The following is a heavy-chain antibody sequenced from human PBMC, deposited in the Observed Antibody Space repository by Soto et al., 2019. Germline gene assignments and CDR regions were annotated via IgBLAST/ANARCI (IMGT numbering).Heavy chain of an antibody. CDR3: ERGEVPAD. Sequence: GWSLRLSCAASGFSFSSYNMNWVRQAPGKGLEWVSSISSGSSYRYYADSVKGRFTISRDKAKKSLFLQMNSLRGEDTAVYYCERGEVPADWGQGTLGTVS. D-gene: IGHD1-26*01. CDR2: ISSGSSYR. V-gene: IGHV3-21*01. J-gene: IGHJ4*02. CDR1: GFSFSSYN.